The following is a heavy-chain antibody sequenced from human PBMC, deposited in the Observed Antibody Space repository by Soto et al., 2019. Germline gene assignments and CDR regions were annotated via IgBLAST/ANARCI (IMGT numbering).Heavy chain of an antibody. CDR1: GGSISSYC. J-gene: IGHJ5*02. D-gene: IGHD3-10*01. V-gene: IGHV4-59*08. CDR3: ARLGPGGWSKDWFDP. CDR2: IYYSGST. Sequence: SVTLCLTWPVSGGSISSYCLSWIRRPPGKGLEWIGYIYYSGSTNYNPSLKSRVTISVDTSKNQFSLKLSSVTAADTAVYYCARLGPGGWSKDWFDPWGQGTLVT.